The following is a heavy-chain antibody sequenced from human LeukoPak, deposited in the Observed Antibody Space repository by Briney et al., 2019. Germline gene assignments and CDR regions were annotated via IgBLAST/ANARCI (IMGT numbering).Heavy chain of an antibody. Sequence: SVKVSCKASGGTFSSYAISWVRQAPGQGLEWMGRIIPIFGTANYAQKFQGRVAITTDESTSTAYMELSSLRSEDTAVYYCPITYSGSYLSPFDPWGQGTLVTVSS. CDR3: PITYSGSYLSPFDP. CDR2: IIPIFGTA. CDR1: GGTFSSYA. J-gene: IGHJ5*02. V-gene: IGHV1-69*05. D-gene: IGHD1-26*01.